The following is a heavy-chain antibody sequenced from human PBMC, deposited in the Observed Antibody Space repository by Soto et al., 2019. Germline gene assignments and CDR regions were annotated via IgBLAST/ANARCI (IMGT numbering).Heavy chain of an antibody. CDR2: IIPILGIA. Sequence: QVQLVQSGAEVKKPGCSVKVSCKASGGTFSSYTISWVRQAPGQGLEWMGRIIPILGIANYAQKFQGRVKITADKSTSTAYMELSSLRSEDTAVYYCARDGGGVVVPAADWYFDLWGRGTLVTVSS. D-gene: IGHD2-2*01. CDR3: ARDGGGVVVPAADWYFDL. V-gene: IGHV1-69*08. CDR1: GGTFSSYT. J-gene: IGHJ2*01.